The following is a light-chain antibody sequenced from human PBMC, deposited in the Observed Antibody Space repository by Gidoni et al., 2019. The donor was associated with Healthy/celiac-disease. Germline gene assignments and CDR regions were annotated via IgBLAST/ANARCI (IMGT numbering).Light chain of an antibody. CDR3: QQRSNWPRT. J-gene: IGKJ4*01. Sequence: ETVLTQSPATLSLPPGERATLSCRASQSVSSYLAWYQQKPGQSPRLLIYDASNRATGIPARFSCSGSGTDFTLPISSLEPEDFAVYYCQQRSNWPRTFGGGTKVEIK. CDR2: DAS. V-gene: IGKV3-11*01. CDR1: QSVSSY.